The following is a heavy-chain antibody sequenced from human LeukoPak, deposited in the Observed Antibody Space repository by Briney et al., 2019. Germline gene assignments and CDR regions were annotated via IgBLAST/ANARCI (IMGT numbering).Heavy chain of an antibody. V-gene: IGHV3-23*01. D-gene: IGHD3-22*01. CDR3: AKVRGYYYDSSGYYPLPTYYFDY. Sequence: GGSLRLSCAASGFTFSSYAMGWVRQAPGKGLEWVSAISGSGGSTYYADSVKGRFTISRDNSKNTLYLQMNSLRAEDTAVYYCAKVRGYYYDSSGYYPLPTYYFDYWGQGTLVTVSS. CDR1: GFTFSSYA. J-gene: IGHJ4*02. CDR2: ISGSGGST.